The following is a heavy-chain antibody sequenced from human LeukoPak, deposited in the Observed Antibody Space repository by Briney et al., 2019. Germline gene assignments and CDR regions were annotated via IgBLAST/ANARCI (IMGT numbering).Heavy chain of an antibody. CDR3: ARGAAGTTPDYYYFGLDV. D-gene: IGHD1-7*01. CDR1: GYRFTDYW. CDR2: IYPGDSDT. V-gene: IGHV5-51*01. J-gene: IGHJ6*02. Sequence: GESLGISCKGSGYRFTDYWIGWVRQMPGKGLEWMGIIYPGDSDTRYSPSFQGQVTISADKSINTAHLQWSSLKASDTAMYYCARGAAGTTPDYYYFGLDVWGQGTTVRVSS.